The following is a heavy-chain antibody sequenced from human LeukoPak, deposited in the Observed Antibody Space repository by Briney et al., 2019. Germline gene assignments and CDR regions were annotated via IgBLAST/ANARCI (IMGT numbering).Heavy chain of an antibody. J-gene: IGHJ3*02. Sequence: SETLSLTCTVSGGSISSYYWSWIRQPPGKGLEWIGYIYYSGSTHYNPSLKSRAAISVDTSKNHFSLKLSSVTAADTAVYYCARAYDSSGYDAFDIWGQGTMVTVSS. CDR3: ARAYDSSGYDAFDI. CDR2: IYYSGST. CDR1: GGSISSYY. V-gene: IGHV4-59*08. D-gene: IGHD3-22*01.